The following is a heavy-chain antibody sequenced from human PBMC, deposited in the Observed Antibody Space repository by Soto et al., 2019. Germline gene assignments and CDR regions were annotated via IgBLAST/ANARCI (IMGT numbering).Heavy chain of an antibody. Sequence: EVQILDSGGGLVQPGGSLRLSCAASGFTFSSYTMAWVRRPPGKGLEWVSSISGSGGSPYYADSVQGRFSISRDNSKNTLSLLMNSLRVEDTATYYCTKARCSGDSCYVPAYWGHGTLVTVSS. CDR2: ISGSGGSP. CDR1: GFTFSSYT. CDR3: TKARCSGDSCYVPAY. D-gene: IGHD2-21*01. J-gene: IGHJ4*01. V-gene: IGHV3-23*01.